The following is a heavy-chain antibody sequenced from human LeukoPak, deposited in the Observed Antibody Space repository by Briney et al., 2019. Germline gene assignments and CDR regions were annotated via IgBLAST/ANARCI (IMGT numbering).Heavy chain of an antibody. V-gene: IGHV3-11*04. Sequence: PGGSLRLSCAASGFTFSDYYMSWIRQAPGKGLEWVSYISSSGSTIYYADSVKGRFTISRDNAKNSLYLQMNSLRSEDMAVYYCARARQELSYFDYWGQGTLVTVSS. J-gene: IGHJ4*02. D-gene: IGHD1-7*01. CDR3: ARARQELSYFDY. CDR1: GFTFSDYY. CDR2: ISSSGSTI.